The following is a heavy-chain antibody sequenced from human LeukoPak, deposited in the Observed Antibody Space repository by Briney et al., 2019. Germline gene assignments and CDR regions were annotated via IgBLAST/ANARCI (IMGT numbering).Heavy chain of an antibody. CDR2: ISGDGGST. J-gene: IGHJ4*02. V-gene: IGHV3-43*02. CDR1: GFTFDDYA. Sequence: GXXLRLSCAASGFTFDDYAMHWVRQAPGKGVEWVSLISGDGGSTYYADSVKVRFTISRDNSKNSLYLQMNSLRTEDTALYYCAKGPCTNGVCYAYYFDYWGQGSLVTVSS. CDR3: AKGPCTNGVCYAYYFDY. D-gene: IGHD2-8*01.